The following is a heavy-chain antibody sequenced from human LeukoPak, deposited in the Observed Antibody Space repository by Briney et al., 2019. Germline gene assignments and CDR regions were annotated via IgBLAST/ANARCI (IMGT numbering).Heavy chain of an antibody. CDR1: GFTFSSYA. J-gene: IGHJ4*02. CDR3: ARDSSSWYY. V-gene: IGHV3-23*01. D-gene: IGHD6-13*01. CDR2: ISGSGDST. Sequence: PGGSLRLSCAASGFTFSSYAMSWVRQAPGKGLEWVSTISGSGDSTYYADSVKGRFTISRDNSKNTLYLQMNSLRVEDTAVYYCARDSSSWYYWGQGTLVTVSS.